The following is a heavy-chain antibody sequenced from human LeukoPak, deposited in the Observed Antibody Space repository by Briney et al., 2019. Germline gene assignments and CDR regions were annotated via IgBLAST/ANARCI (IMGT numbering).Heavy chain of an antibody. J-gene: IGHJ6*03. CDR2: INHSGST. V-gene: IGHV4-34*01. CDR1: GGTFSGYY. D-gene: IGHD6-13*01. Sequence: SETLSLTCAVYGGTFSGYYWSWIRQPPGKGLEWIGKINHSGSTNYNPSPKRRVTISVATSKNQFSLKMSSVTAADTAVYYCARGPLYSSSWYGYYYYYMDVWGKGTTVTVSS. CDR3: ARGPLYSSSWYGYYYYYMDV.